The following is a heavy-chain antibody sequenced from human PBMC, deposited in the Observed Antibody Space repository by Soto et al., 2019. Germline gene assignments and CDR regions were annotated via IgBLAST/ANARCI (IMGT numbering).Heavy chain of an antibody. J-gene: IGHJ6*02. Sequence: QVQLVESGGGVVQPGRSLRLSCAASGFTFSTYGMHRVRQAPGKGLEWVAVISFDGSDKYYADSVKGRFTISRDNSKNTLYAQMNSLRAEDTAVYYCAKALRWALYGMDVWGQGTTVTVSS. D-gene: IGHD2-15*01. CDR3: AKALRWALYGMDV. CDR2: ISFDGSDK. CDR1: GFTFSTYG. V-gene: IGHV3-30*18.